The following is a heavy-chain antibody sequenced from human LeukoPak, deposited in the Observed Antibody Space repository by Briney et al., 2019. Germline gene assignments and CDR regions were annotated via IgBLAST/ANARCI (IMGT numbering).Heavy chain of an antibody. Sequence: SETLSLTCAVSGYSISSGYYWGWIRQPPGKGLVWIGSIYHSGSTYYNPSLKSRVTISVDTSKNQFSLKLSSVTAADTAVYYCARHRGCSSTSCYLDYWGQGTLVTVSS. D-gene: IGHD2-2*01. V-gene: IGHV4-38-2*01. CDR2: IYHSGST. CDR1: GYSISSGYY. J-gene: IGHJ4*02. CDR3: ARHRGCSSTSCYLDY.